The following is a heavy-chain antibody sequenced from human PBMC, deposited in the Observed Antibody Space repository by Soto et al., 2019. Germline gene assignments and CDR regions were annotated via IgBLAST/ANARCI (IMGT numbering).Heavy chain of an antibody. J-gene: IGHJ4*02. Sequence: QVPLVESGGGVVQPGRSLRLSCAASGFTFSRFDMHWVRQAPGKGLEWVAAIWYDGSEKYYADSVKGRFTISRDNSNNALYLQMNSLRAEDTAIYYGARDRFIGLDYWGQGTLVTVSS. V-gene: IGHV3-33*01. CDR3: ARDRFIGLDY. CDR2: IWYDGSEK. D-gene: IGHD3-3*01. CDR1: GFTFSRFD.